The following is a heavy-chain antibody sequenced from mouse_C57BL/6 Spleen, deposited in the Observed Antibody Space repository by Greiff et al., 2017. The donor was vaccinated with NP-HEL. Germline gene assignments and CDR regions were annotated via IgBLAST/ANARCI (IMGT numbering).Heavy chain of an antibody. CDR2: INYDGSST. CDR3: ARGPYYYGSSPNWYFDV. Sequence: EVQLVESEGGLVQPGSSMKLSCTASGFTFSDYYMAWVRQVPEKGLEWVANINYDGSSTYYLDSLKSRFIISRDNAKNILYLQMSSLKSEDTATYYCARGPYYYGSSPNWYFDVWGTGTTVTVSS. D-gene: IGHD1-1*01. V-gene: IGHV5-16*01. J-gene: IGHJ1*03. CDR1: GFTFSDYY.